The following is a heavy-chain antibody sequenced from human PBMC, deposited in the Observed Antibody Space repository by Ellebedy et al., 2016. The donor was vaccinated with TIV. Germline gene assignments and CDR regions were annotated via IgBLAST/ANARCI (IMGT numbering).Heavy chain of an antibody. Sequence: PGGSLRLSCAASGFAVSTNYMNWVRQAPGKGLEWVSVIYRGGNIYYTDSVKGRFIISRDNFKNTLNLQMNSRRAEDTALYYCARGRDEWNDLDAFDIWGRGTMVIVSS. CDR3: ARGRDEWNDLDAFDI. CDR2: IYRGGNI. D-gene: IGHD1-1*01. J-gene: IGHJ3*02. CDR1: GFAVSTNY. V-gene: IGHV3-53*01.